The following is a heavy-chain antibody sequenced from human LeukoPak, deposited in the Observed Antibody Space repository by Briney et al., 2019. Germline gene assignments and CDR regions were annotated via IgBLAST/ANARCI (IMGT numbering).Heavy chain of an antibody. CDR1: GYTFTSYG. D-gene: IGHD3-22*01. CDR2: ISAYSGNT. J-gene: IGHJ4*02. V-gene: IGHV1-18*01. Sequence: ASVKVSCKASGYTFTSYGINWVRQAPGQGLEWMGWISAYSGNTDYAQKLQGRVTMTTDTSTSTAYMELRSLRSDDTAVYYCARRDYYDSSGYSLFDYWGQGTLVTVSS. CDR3: ARRDYYDSSGYSLFDY.